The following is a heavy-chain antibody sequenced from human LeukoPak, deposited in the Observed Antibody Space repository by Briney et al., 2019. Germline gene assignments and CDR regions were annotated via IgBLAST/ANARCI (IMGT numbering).Heavy chain of an antibody. J-gene: IGHJ3*02. V-gene: IGHV3-21*01. CDR2: ISSSSSYI. CDR1: GFTFSSYS. CDR3: ARVRYSSGWYEPQTDAFDI. Sequence: GGSLRLSCAASGFTFSSYSMTWVRQAPGKGLEWVSSISSSSSYIYYADSVKGRFTISRDNAKNSLYLQMYSLRAEDTAVYYCARVRYSSGWYEPQTDAFDIWGQGTMVTVSS. D-gene: IGHD6-19*01.